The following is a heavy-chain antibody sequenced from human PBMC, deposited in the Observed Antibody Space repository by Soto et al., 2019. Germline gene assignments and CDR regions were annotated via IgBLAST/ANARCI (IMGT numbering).Heavy chain of an antibody. CDR1: GFSFSSNS. CDR3: AKAPTGSRQAADGFDI. CDR2: ISDDGNNK. Sequence: GGSLRLSYTASGFSFSSNSMAWVRQAPGKGLEWVSVISDDGNNKLYADSVKGRFTISRDNSKNTLYLQMNSLRAEDAAVYFCAKAPTGSRQAADGFDIWGQGTLVTVSS. D-gene: IGHD3-10*01. V-gene: IGHV3-30*18. J-gene: IGHJ3*02.